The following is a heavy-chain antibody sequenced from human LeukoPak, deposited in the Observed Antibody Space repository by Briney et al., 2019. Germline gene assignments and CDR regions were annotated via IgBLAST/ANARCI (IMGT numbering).Heavy chain of an antibody. D-gene: IGHD5-18*01. CDR1: GFTFSSYD. Sequence: GGSLRLSCAASGFTFSSYDMHWVRQATGRGLEWVSAIGTAGDTYYPGSVKGRFTISRENAKNSLYLQMNSLRAGDTAVYYCARAPYRYGSGAFDIWGQGTMVTVSS. J-gene: IGHJ3*02. CDR3: ARAPYRYGSGAFDI. CDR2: IGTAGDT. V-gene: IGHV3-13*01.